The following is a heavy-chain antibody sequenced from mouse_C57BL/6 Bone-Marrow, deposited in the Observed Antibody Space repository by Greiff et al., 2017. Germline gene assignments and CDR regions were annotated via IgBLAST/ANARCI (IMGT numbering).Heavy chain of an antibody. J-gene: IGHJ4*01. V-gene: IGHV8-8*01. D-gene: IGHD4-1*01. CDR2: TWWDDDK. CDR1: GFSLSTFGMG. CDR3: APNWDDAMGY. Sequence: QVTLKESGPGILQPSQTLSLTCSFSGFSLSTFGMGVGWIRQPSGQGLEWLAHTWWDDDKYYNPALKSWLAISKDTSKNQVFLRIAHVDTADTATYNCAPNWDDAMGYWGPGTSVTVSS.